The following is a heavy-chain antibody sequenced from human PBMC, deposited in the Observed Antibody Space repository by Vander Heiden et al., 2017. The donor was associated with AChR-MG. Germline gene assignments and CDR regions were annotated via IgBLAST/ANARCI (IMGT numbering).Heavy chain of an antibody. CDR3: AKGLLWFGEKALDGYYGMDV. J-gene: IGHJ6*02. CDR1: GFTFSRYG. Sequence: QVQLVESGGGVVQPGGSLRLSCAASGFTFSRYGMPGVRQAPGKGLEWVAFIRYDGSNKYYADSVKGRFTISRDNSKNTLYLQMNSLRAEDTAVYYCAKGLLWFGEKALDGYYGMDVWGQGTTVTVSS. D-gene: IGHD3-10*01. CDR2: IRYDGSNK. V-gene: IGHV3-30*02.